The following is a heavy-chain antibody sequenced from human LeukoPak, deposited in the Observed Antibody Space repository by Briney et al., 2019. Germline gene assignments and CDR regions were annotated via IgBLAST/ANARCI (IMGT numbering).Heavy chain of an antibody. CDR1: GGSFSGYY. V-gene: IGHV4-34*01. CDR3: ARVYGSGNRYYYYGMDV. Sequence: SETLSLTCAVYGGSFSGYYWSWIRQPPGKGLEWIGEINHSGSTNYNPSLKSRVTISVDTSKNQFSLKLSSVTAADTAVYYCARVYGSGNRYYYYGMDVWGQGTTVTVSS. J-gene: IGHJ6*02. D-gene: IGHD3-10*01. CDR2: INHSGST.